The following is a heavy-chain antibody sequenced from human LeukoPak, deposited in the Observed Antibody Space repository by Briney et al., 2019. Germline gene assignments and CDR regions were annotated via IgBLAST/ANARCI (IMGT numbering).Heavy chain of an antibody. CDR3: ARGGYYGSGNDFRFDP. CDR1: GGSISSYY. J-gene: IGHJ5*02. D-gene: IGHD3-10*01. CDR2: TNHSGST. V-gene: IGHV4-34*01. Sequence: SETLSLTCTVSGGSISSYYWNWIRQPPGKGLEWIGETNHSGSTNYNPSLKSRVTISVDTSKNQFSLKLSSVTAADTAIYYCARGGYYGSGNDFRFDPWGQGTLVTVSS.